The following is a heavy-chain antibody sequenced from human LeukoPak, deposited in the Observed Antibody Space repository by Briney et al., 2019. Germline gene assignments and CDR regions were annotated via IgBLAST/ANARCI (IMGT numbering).Heavy chain of an antibody. V-gene: IGHV3-23*01. Sequence: GGSLRLSCAASGFTFSSYAMSWVGQAPGKGGGWVSAISGSGGSTYYADSVRDGFTISRENSKKTLYRKRKSLRAEDTAVYYCARDNIVGATTHDAFDIWGQGTMVTVSS. CDR1: GFTFSSYA. CDR3: ARDNIVGATTHDAFDI. D-gene: IGHD1-26*01. J-gene: IGHJ3*02. CDR2: ISGSGGST.